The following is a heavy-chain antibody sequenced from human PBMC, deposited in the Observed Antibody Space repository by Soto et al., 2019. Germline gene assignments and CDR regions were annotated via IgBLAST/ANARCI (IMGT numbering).Heavy chain of an antibody. Sequence: GGSLRLSCSASGFTFSSYAMSWVRQAPGKGLEWVSAISGSGGSTYYADSVKGRFTISRDNSKNTLYLQMNSLRAEDTAVYYCAKEWGTWGSRPHYYYGMALSGQGTTVTV. J-gene: IGHJ6*02. V-gene: IGHV3-23*01. D-gene: IGHD3-16*01. CDR2: ISGSGGST. CDR1: GFTFSSYA. CDR3: AKEWGTWGSRPHYYYGMAL.